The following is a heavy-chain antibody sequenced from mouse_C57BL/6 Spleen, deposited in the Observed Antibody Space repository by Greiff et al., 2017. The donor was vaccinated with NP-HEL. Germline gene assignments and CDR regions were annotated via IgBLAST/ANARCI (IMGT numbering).Heavy chain of an antibody. CDR1: GYTFTSYW. D-gene: IGHD1-1*01. CDR3: AISSITTVVAFDY. V-gene: IGHV1-74*01. J-gene: IGHJ2*01. Sequence: QVQLQQPGAELVRPGSSVKLSCKASGYTFTSYWMHWVKQRPGQGLEWIGRIHPSDSDTNYNQKFKGKATLTVDKSSSTAYMQLSSLTSEDSAVYYCAISSITTVVAFDYWGQGTTLTVSS. CDR2: IHPSDSDT.